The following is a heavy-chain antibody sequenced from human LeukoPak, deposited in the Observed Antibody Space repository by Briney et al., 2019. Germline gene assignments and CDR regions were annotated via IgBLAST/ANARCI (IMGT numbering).Heavy chain of an antibody. CDR2: ISGSGGST. V-gene: IGHV3-23*01. CDR3: AKDPTTVVTSFDY. D-gene: IGHD4-23*01. J-gene: IGHJ4*02. CDR1: GFTFSSYA. Sequence: PGGSLRLSCAASGFTFSSYAMSWVRQAPGKGLEWVSAISGSGGSTYYADSVKGRFTISGDNSKNTLYLQMNSPRAEDTAVYYCAKDPTTVVTSFDYWGQGTLVTVSS.